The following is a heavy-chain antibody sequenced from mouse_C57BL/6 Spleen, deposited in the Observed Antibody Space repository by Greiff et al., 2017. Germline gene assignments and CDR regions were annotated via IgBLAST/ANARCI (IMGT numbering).Heavy chain of an antibody. J-gene: IGHJ3*01. V-gene: IGHV1-55*01. Sequence: QVQLQQPGAELVKPGASVKMSCKASCYTFTSYWITWVKQRPGQGLEWIGDIYPGSGSTNYNEKFKSKATLTVDKSSSTAYMQLSSLTSEDSAVYYCARDYYGSSVAWFAYWGQGTLVTVSA. CDR2: IYPGSGST. D-gene: IGHD1-1*01. CDR1: CYTFTSYW. CDR3: ARDYYGSSVAWFAY.